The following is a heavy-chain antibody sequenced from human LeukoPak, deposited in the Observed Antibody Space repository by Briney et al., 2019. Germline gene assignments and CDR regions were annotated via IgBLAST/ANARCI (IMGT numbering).Heavy chain of an antibody. CDR3: ARDRSDSSGYYCDAFDI. CDR2: ISNSSSYI. V-gene: IGHV3-21*01. D-gene: IGHD3-22*01. Sequence: GGSLRLSCAASGFTFSSYSMNWVRQAPGKGLEWVASISNSSSYIYYPDSVKGRFTIYRDNAKNSLYLQMNSLRAENTAVYYCARDRSDSSGYYCDAFDIWGQGTMVTVSS. CDR1: GFTFSSYS. J-gene: IGHJ3*02.